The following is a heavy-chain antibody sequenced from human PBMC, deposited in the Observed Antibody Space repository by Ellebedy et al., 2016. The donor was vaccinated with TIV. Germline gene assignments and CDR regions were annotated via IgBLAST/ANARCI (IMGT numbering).Heavy chain of an antibody. CDR3: AKEMDLGKPFDY. Sequence: GESLKISCAGSGFTFSSYAMGCVRQAPGKGLEWGSTNSRNGGGIYYAGSVEGRFTISRDDSRSTVYLQMNSLRAEDTAVYYCAKEMDLGKPFDYWGLGALVTVSS. CDR2: NSRNGGGI. D-gene: IGHD1-26*01. V-gene: IGHV3-23*01. J-gene: IGHJ4*02. CDR1: GFTFSSYA.